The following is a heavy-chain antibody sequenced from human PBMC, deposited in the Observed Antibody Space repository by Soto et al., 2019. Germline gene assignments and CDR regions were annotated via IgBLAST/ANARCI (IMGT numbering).Heavy chain of an antibody. CDR2: IYYSGST. Sequence: QVQLQESGPGLVKPSQTLSLTCTVSGGSISSGDYYWSWIRQPPGKGLEWIGYIYYSGSTYYNPSLKNRVNISEDTSKIQFSLKLSSVTSADTAVYYCASNYVSSGYYAYYFDYWGQGTLVTVSS. J-gene: IGHJ4*02. CDR3: ASNYVSSGYYAYYFDY. V-gene: IGHV4-30-4*01. CDR1: GGSISSGDYY. D-gene: IGHD3-22*01.